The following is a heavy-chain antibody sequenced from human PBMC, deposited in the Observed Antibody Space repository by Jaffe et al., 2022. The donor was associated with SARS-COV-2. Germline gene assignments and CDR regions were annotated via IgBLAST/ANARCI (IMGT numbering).Heavy chain of an antibody. J-gene: IGHJ5*02. V-gene: IGHV4-59*01. D-gene: IGHD3-10*01. CDR3: ARYMGRGYNWLDP. Sequence: QVELQESGPGVVKPSETLSLSCTVSGGSIRGYYWSWIRQSPGKGLEWIGYIYYSGSADYSPSLKSRVSMSVDMTKNQVFLKLTSVTPADTATYYCARYMGRGYNWLDPWGQGTLVTVSS. CDR2: IYYSGSA. CDR1: GGSIRGYY.